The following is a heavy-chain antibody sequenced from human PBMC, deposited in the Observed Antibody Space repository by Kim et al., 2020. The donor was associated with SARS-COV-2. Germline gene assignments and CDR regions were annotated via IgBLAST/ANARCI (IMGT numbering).Heavy chain of an antibody. V-gene: IGHV3-33*01. Sequence: HYADDVEGRYTIARDNSKNTLYLQMNSLRAEDTAVYYCARQEGRSHYFQYWGQGSLVTVSS. D-gene: IGHD2-15*01. J-gene: IGHJ4*02. CDR3: ARQEGRSHYFQY.